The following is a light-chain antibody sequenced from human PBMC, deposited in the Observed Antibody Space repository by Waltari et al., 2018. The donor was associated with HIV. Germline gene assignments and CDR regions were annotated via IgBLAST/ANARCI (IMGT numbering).Light chain of an antibody. CDR1: HSVSSSY. Sequence: EILLTQSPCTLSWSPVDCATLPCRASHSVSSSYLAWYQQKPGQAPRLLIYGASSRATGIPDRFSGSGSGTDFTLTISRLEPEDFAVYYCQQYGSSPLTFGQGTKVEIK. J-gene: IGKJ1*01. V-gene: IGKV3-20*01. CDR2: GAS. CDR3: QQYGSSPLT.